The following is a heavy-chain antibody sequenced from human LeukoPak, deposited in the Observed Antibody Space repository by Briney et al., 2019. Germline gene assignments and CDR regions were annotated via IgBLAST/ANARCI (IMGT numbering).Heavy chain of an antibody. CDR2: ISGSGGST. Sequence: PAGSLRLSCAASGFTFSSYAMSWVRQAPGKGLEWVSAISGSGGSTYYADSVKGRFTISRDNSKNTLYLQMNSLRAEDTAVYYCAKDRGYDDAFDIWGQGTMVTVSS. CDR1: GFTFSSYA. D-gene: IGHD5-12*01. V-gene: IGHV3-23*01. CDR3: AKDRGYDDAFDI. J-gene: IGHJ3*02.